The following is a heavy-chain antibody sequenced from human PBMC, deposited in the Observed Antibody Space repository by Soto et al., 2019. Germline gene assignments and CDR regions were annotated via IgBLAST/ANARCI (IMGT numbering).Heavy chain of an antibody. CDR1: GFTFSSYG. D-gene: IGHD3-10*01. J-gene: IGHJ4*02. Sequence: GGSLRLSCAASGFTFSSYGMHWVRQAPGKGLEWVAVISYDGSNKYYADPVKGRFTISRDNSKNTLYLQMNSLRAEDTAVYYCAKDRLPMVRGVIIPDYWGQGTLVTVSS. CDR3: AKDRLPMVRGVIIPDY. V-gene: IGHV3-30*18. CDR2: ISYDGSNK.